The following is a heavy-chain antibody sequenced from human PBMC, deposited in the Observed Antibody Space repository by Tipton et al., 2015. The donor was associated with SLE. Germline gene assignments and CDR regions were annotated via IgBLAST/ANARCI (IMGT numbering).Heavy chain of an antibody. D-gene: IGHD2-8*01. CDR3: TRGFCINPICPPWAFDI. CDR2: IYHSGNT. J-gene: IGHJ3*02. V-gene: IGHV4-31*03. CDR1: GGSISSGSYY. Sequence: TLSLTCTVSGGSISSGSYYWTWIRQHPGKGLEWIGYIYHSGNTYYNPSLKSRVTFSVDTSKNQFSLKLSSVTAADTAVYFCTRGFCINPICPPWAFDIWGQGTMVTVSS.